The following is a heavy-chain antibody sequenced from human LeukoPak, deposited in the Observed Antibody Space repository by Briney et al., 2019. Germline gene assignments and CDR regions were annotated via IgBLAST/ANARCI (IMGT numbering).Heavy chain of an antibody. D-gene: IGHD6-13*01. CDR2: INPSGGST. CDR3: ARGRPAGWGSSWYFRSNSPAGFDY. CDR1: GYTFTSYY. Sequence: ASVKVSCKASGYTFTSYYMHWVRQAPGQGLEWMGIINPSGGSTSYAQKFQGRVTMTRDTSTSTVYMELSSLRSEDTAVYYCARGRPAGWGSSWYFRSNSPAGFDYWGQGTLVTVSS. J-gene: IGHJ4*02. V-gene: IGHV1-46*01.